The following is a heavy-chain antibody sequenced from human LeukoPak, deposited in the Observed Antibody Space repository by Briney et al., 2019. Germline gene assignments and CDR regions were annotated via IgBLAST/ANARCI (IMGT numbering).Heavy chain of an antibody. D-gene: IGHD3-16*02. CDR1: GGSISSYY. CDR3: AREGNYDYVWGSYRYDY. CDR2: IYYSGST. J-gene: IGHJ4*02. V-gene: IGHV4-59*01. Sequence: SETLSLTCTVSGGSISSYYWSWIRQPPGKGLEWIGYIYYSGSTNYNPSLKSRVTISVDTSKNQFSLKLSSVTAADTAVYYCAREGNYDYVWGSYRYDYWGQGTLVTVSS.